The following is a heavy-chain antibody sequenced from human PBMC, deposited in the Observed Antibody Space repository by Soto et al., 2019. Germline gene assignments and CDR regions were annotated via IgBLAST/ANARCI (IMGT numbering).Heavy chain of an antibody. CDR3: ARASRSGYGSSWDYLDY. Sequence: GGSVRLSCAASGFTFLDYAMNWVRQAPGKGLEWVSGISCDGGNKYDADSVKGRFTISRDNSKNTLYLQMNSLRAEDTAVYYCARASRSGYGSSWDYLDYWGQGTLVTVSS. V-gene: IGHV3-33*08. CDR2: ISCDGGNK. J-gene: IGHJ4*02. CDR1: GFTFLDYA. D-gene: IGHD6-13*01.